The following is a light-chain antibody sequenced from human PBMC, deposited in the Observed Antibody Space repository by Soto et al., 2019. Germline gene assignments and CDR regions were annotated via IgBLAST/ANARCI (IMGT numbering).Light chain of an antibody. CDR2: DAS. Sequence: EIVLTQSPATLSLSPGERATHSCRASQSVSSYLAWYQQKPGQAPRLLIYDASNRATGIPARFSGSGSGTDFTLTISSLEPEDFAVYYCQQRSNWPTFGHGTKVDIK. CDR1: QSVSSY. J-gene: IGKJ1*01. CDR3: QQRSNWPT. V-gene: IGKV3-11*01.